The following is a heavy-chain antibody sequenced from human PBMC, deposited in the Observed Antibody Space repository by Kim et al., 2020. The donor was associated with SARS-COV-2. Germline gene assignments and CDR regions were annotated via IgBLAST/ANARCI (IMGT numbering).Heavy chain of an antibody. J-gene: IGHJ4*02. Sequence: YHNPSPKSGVTKSVETSKNQFSLKLSSVTAADTAVYYCARVSVAVADPDYWGQGTVVTVSS. D-gene: IGHD6-19*01. V-gene: IGHV4-39*07. CDR3: ARVSVAVADPDY.